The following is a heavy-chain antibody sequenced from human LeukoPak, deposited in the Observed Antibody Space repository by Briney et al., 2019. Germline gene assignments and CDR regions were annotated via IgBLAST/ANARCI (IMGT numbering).Heavy chain of an antibody. CDR1: GFTFSSYE. V-gene: IGHV3-48*03. CDR2: ISSSGSTI. Sequence: GGSLRLSCAASGFTFSSYEMNWVRQAPGKGLEWVSYISSSGSTIYYADSVKGRFTIPRDNAKNSLYLQMNSLRAEDTAVYYCARELAGVVVVPAAMNLGYWGQGTLVTVSS. J-gene: IGHJ4*02. D-gene: IGHD2-2*01. CDR3: ARELAGVVVVPAAMNLGY.